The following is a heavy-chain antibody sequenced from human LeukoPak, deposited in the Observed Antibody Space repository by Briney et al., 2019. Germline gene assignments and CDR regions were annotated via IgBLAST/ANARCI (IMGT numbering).Heavy chain of an antibody. D-gene: IGHD2-2*02. CDR2: IYHGGST. Sequence: SETLSLTCAVSGGSISSGGYSWSWIRQPPGKGLEWIGYIYHGGSTYYNPSLKSRVTISVDRSKNQFSLKLSSVTAADTAVYYCARASGYCSSTSCYTRSHWYFDLWGRGTLVTVSS. CDR1: GGSISSGGYS. J-gene: IGHJ2*01. V-gene: IGHV4-30-2*01. CDR3: ARASGYCSSTSCYTRSHWYFDL.